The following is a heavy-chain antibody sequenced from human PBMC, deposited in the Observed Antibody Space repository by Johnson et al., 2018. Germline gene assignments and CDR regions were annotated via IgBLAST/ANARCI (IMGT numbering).Heavy chain of an antibody. Sequence: QLVESGGGLVKPGXSLRXSCAASGFPFSSYSMNWVRQAPGKGLELVSSISSSSSYIYYADSVKGRFTISRDNAKKLLYLQMNSLGAEATAVYYCAREVGYGGYGYCYYGMDVWGQGTTVTVSS. V-gene: IGHV3-21*01. CDR1: GFPFSSYS. D-gene: IGHD5-12*01. CDR2: ISSSSSYI. J-gene: IGHJ6*02. CDR3: AREVGYGGYGYCYYGMDV.